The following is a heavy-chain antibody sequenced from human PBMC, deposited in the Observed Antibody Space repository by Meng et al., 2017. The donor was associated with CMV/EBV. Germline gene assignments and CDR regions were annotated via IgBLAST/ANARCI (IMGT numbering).Heavy chain of an antibody. J-gene: IGHJ4*02. D-gene: IGHD3-22*01. CDR2: IRYDGSNK. CDR1: GGSISSSSYY. Sequence: GGSLRLSCTVSGGSISSSSYYWGWVRQPPGKGLEWVAFIRYDGSNKYYADSVKGRFTISRDNSKNTLYLQMNSLRAEDTAVYYCAKDRRYYDSSGYFDYWGQGTLVTVSS. V-gene: IGHV3-30*02. CDR3: AKDRRYYDSSGYFDY.